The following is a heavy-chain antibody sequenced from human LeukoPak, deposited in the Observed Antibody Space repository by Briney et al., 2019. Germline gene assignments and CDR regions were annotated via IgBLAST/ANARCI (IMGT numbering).Heavy chain of an antibody. Sequence: GGSLRLSCAASGFTFSSYSMNWVRQAPGKGLEWVSSISSSSSYIYYADSVKGRFTISRDNAKNSLYLQMNSLRAEDTAVYYCAKASTVVTPMVDYWGQGTLVTVSS. D-gene: IGHD4-23*01. CDR1: GFTFSSYS. V-gene: IGHV3-21*01. CDR2: ISSSSSYI. J-gene: IGHJ4*02. CDR3: AKASTVVTPMVDY.